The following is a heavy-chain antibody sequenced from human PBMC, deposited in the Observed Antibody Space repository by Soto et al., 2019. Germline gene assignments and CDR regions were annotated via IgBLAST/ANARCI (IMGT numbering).Heavy chain of an antibody. Sequence: GASVKVSCKASGYTFTSYAMHWVRQAPGQRLERMGWINAGNGNTKYSQKFQGRVTITRDTSASTAYIELSSLRSEDTAVYYCAIGFRRYLDWLSSHDAFDIWGQGTMVTVSS. D-gene: IGHD3-9*01. CDR3: AIGFRRYLDWLSSHDAFDI. CDR2: INAGNGNT. J-gene: IGHJ3*02. V-gene: IGHV1-3*01. CDR1: GYTFTSYA.